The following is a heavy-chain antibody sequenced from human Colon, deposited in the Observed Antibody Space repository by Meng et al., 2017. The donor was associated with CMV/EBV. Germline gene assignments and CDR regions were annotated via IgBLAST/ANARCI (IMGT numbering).Heavy chain of an antibody. Sequence: KASGGTFSSYAISWVRQAPGQGLEWMGGIIPIFGTANYAQKFQGRVTITTDESTSTAYMELSSLRSEDTAVYYCARGVLVRGVIIYYWGQGTLVTVSS. CDR3: ARGVLVRGVIIYY. V-gene: IGHV1-69*05. D-gene: IGHD3-10*01. J-gene: IGHJ4*02. CDR1: GGTFSSYA. CDR2: IIPIFGTA.